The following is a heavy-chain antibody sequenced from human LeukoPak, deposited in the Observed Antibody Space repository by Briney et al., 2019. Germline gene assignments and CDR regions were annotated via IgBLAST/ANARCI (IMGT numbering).Heavy chain of an antibody. CDR1: GYIFTGYY. J-gene: IGHJ4*02. V-gene: IGHV1-2*02. D-gene: IGHD4-17*01. CDR2: INPNSGDT. Sequence: GASVKVSCKASGYIFTGYYMHWVRQAPGQGLEWMGWINPNSGDTNYAQNFQGRVTMTRDTSISTAYMELGRLRSDDTAVYSCARGQANDYGDYAGWGHWGQGTLVTVSS. CDR3: ARGQANDYGDYAGWGH.